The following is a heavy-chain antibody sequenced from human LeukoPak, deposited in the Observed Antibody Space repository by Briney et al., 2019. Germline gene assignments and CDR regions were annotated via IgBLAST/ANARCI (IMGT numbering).Heavy chain of an antibody. J-gene: IGHJ4*02. D-gene: IGHD3-10*01. V-gene: IGHV4-61*01. CDR3: ARRGGSGRSFDY. CDR2: VYYTGST. CDR1: GGSVSSGTYY. Sequence: SETLSLTCTVSGGSVSSGTYYWSWIRQPPGKGLEWIGYVYYTGSTNYNPSLKSRLTISVDTSKNQFSLKLSSVTAADTAVYYCARRGGSGRSFDYWGQGTLVTVSS.